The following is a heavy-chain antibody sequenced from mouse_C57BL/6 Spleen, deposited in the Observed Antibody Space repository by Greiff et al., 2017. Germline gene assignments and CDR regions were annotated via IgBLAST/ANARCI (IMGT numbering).Heavy chain of an antibody. CDR1: GYTFTSYW. Sequence: VQLQQPGAELVRPGSSVKLSCKASGYTFTSYWMDWVKQRPGQGLEWIGNIYPSDSETHYNQKFKDKATLTVDNSSSTAYMQLSSLTSEDSAVYYCARLDYDGAWFAYWGQGTLVTVSA. D-gene: IGHD2-4*01. V-gene: IGHV1-61*01. CDR3: ARLDYDGAWFAY. J-gene: IGHJ3*01. CDR2: IYPSDSET.